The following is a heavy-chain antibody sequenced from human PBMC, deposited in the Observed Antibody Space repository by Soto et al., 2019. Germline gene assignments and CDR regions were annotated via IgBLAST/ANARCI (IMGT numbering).Heavy chain of an antibody. Sequence: QVQLVQSGAEVKKPGSSVKVSCTASGGTFSSYTISWVRQAPGQGLEWMGRIIPILGIANYAQKFQGRVTITADKSTSTAYMELSSLRSEDTAVYYCARVSMSLEGDYWGQGTLVTVSS. D-gene: IGHD3-22*01. CDR2: IIPILGIA. CDR1: GGTFSSYT. V-gene: IGHV1-69*02. CDR3: ARVSMSLEGDY. J-gene: IGHJ4*02.